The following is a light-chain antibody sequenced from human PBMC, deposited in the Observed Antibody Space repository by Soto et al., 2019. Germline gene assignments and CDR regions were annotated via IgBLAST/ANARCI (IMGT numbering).Light chain of an antibody. CDR1: SSNIGAGYD. V-gene: IGLV1-40*01. CDR3: QSFDTSLSGWVV. J-gene: IGLJ2*01. Sequence: QSVLTQPPSVPGAPGQRVTISCTGSSSNIGAGYDVHWYQQLPGTAPKLLIYGNSNRPSGVPDRISGSKSGTSASLAITGLQAEDEADYYCQSFDTSLSGWVVFGGGTKLTVL. CDR2: GNS.